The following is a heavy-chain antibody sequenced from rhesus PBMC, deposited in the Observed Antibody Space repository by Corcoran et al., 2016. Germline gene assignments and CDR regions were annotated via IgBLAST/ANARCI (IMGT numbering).Heavy chain of an antibody. J-gene: IGHJ4*01. Sequence: QVQLQESGPGLVKSSETLSLTCAVSGGSISSSNWWSWIRQPPGKGLEWIGYISGSSDSTYYNPSLKSRVTISTDTSKNQFSLKLSSVTAADTAVYYCARERGGSRYFDYWGKGVLVTVSS. V-gene: IGHV4-65*01. D-gene: IGHD6-25*01. CDR1: GGSISSSNW. CDR2: ISGSSDST. CDR3: ARERGGSRYFDY.